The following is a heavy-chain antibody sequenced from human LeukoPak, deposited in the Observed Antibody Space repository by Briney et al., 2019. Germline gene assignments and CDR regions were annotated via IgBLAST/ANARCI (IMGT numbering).Heavy chain of an antibody. J-gene: IGHJ6*02. Sequence: GGSLRLSCAASGFTFSSYSMNWVRQAPGKGLEWVSSISSSNSYIYYADSVKGRFTISRDNAKNSLYLQMNSLRAEDTAVYYCARAGGYYDSSGYYSGYYYGMDVWGQGTTVTVSS. D-gene: IGHD3-22*01. CDR2: ISSSNSYI. CDR3: ARAGGYYDSSGYYSGYYYGMDV. CDR1: GFTFSSYS. V-gene: IGHV3-21*01.